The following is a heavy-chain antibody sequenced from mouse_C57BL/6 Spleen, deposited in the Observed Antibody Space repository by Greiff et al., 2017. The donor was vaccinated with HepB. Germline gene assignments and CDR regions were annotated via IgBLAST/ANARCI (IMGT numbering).Heavy chain of an antibody. Sequence: EVQGVESGGGLVQPGGSLKLSCAASGFTFSDYYMYWVRQTPEKRLEWVAYISNGGGSTYYPDTVKGRFTISRDNAKNTLYLQMSRLKSEDTAMYYCARGPPSHFDYWGQGTTLTVSS. CDR2: ISNGGGST. CDR1: GFTFSDYY. V-gene: IGHV5-12*01. J-gene: IGHJ2*01. CDR3: ARGPPSHFDY.